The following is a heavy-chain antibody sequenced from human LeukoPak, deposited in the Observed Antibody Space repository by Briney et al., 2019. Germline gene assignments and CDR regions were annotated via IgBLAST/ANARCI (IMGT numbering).Heavy chain of an antibody. CDR2: INPNSGGT. Sequence: ASVKVSCKASGYTSTGYYMHWVRQAPGHGLEWMGWINPNSGGTNYAQKFQGRVTMTRDTSISTAYMELSRLRSDDTAVYYCARRLNYYDSSGLDYWGQGTLVTVSS. V-gene: IGHV1-2*02. CDR1: GYTSTGYY. J-gene: IGHJ4*02. CDR3: ARRLNYYDSSGLDY. D-gene: IGHD3-22*01.